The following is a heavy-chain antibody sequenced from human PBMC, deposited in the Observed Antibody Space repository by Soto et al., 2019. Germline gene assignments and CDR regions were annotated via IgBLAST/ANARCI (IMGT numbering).Heavy chain of an antibody. CDR2: IYYSGST. J-gene: IGHJ6*02. V-gene: IGHV4-61*01. CDR3: AREVLRYFDPAGMDV. CDR1: GGSVSSGSYY. Sequence: SETLSLTCTVSGGSVSSGSYYWSWIRQPPGKGLEWIGYIYYSGSTNYNPSLKSRVTISVDTSKNQFSLKLSSVTAADTAVYYCAREVLRYFDPAGMDVWGQGTTVTVSS. D-gene: IGHD3-9*01.